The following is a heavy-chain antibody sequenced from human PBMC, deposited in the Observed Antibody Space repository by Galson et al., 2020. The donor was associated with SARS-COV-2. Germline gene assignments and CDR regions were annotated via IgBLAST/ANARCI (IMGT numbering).Heavy chain of an antibody. CDR1: GGTLSSYP. CDR3: ARGPSAYGSGSYSTWFDS. V-gene: IGHV1-69*11. J-gene: IGHJ5*01. CDR2: IIPMIGTP. Sequence: KISCKASGGTLSSYPINWVRQAPGQGLEWMGRIIPMIGTPKYAQKFQGRVTITADESTSTVFLEVSSVRSADTAVYYCARGPSAYGSGSYSTWFDSWGQGTLVIVSS. D-gene: IGHD3-10*01.